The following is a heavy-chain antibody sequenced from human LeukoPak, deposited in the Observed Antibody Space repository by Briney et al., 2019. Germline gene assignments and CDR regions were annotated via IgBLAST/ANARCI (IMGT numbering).Heavy chain of an antibody. V-gene: IGHV1-69*04. Sequence: SVKVSCKASGGTFSSYAISWVRQAPGQGLEWMGRIIPILGIANYAQKFQGRVTITADKSTSTAYMELSSLRSEDTAVYYCARASAPRAFDIWGQGTMVTVSS. CDR1: GGTFSSYA. D-gene: IGHD1-26*01. CDR3: ARASAPRAFDI. J-gene: IGHJ3*02. CDR2: IIPILGIA.